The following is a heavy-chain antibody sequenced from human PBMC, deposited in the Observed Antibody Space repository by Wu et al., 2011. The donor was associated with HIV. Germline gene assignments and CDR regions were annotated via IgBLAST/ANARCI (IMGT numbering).Heavy chain of an antibody. Sequence: QVQLVQSGAEVKKPGASVKVSCKVSGYSFNVYYMHWVRQAPGQGLEWMGWINPNSGGTNYAQKLQGRVTMTTDTSTSTAYMELRSLRSDDTAVYYCAILKDNSGSYWGEAFDIWGQGTMVTVSS. V-gene: IGHV1-2*02. J-gene: IGHJ3*02. CDR1: GYSFNVYY. CDR3: AILKDNSGSYWGEAFDI. D-gene: IGHD1-26*01. CDR2: INPNSGGT.